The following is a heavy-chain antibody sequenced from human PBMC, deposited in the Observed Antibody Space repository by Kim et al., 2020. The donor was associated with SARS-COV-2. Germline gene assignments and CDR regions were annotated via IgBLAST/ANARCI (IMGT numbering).Heavy chain of an antibody. Sequence: SETLSLTCTVSGVSISSYYWSWIRQTPGKGLETIAYIYRNGDINYNPSLKSRVTISLDTFNNQFSLKVKSVIAADTAVYYCARTARLLDFWGQGIKVIVSS. CDR1: GVSISSYY. CDR3: ARTARLLDF. J-gene: IGHJ3*01. V-gene: IGHV4-59*01. CDR2: IYRNGDI. D-gene: IGHD6-25*01.